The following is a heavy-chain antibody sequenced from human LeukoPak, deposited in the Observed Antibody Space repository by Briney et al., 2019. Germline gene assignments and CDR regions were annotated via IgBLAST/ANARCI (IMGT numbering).Heavy chain of an antibody. CDR2: IIPIFRTA. D-gene: IGHD3-16*02. J-gene: IGHJ4*02. CDR3: ARDDGPYYDYVWGSYRTTDY. V-gene: IGHV1-69*01. Sequence: IIPIFRTANYAQKFQCRVTITADESTRTAYMELSSLRSEDTAVYYCARDDGPYYDYVWGSYRTTDYWGQGTLVTVSS.